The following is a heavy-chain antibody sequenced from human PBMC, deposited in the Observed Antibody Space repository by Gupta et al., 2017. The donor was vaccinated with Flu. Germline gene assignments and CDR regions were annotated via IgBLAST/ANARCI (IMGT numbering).Heavy chain of an antibody. Sequence: NWVRQAPGKGLEWVSSVSGSGAGTYADSVKGRFTISRDNSKNTFYLQMNSLRAEDTAVYYCFYDSSGYYLDYWGQGTLVTVSS. D-gene: IGHD3-22*01. CDR2: VSGSGAGT. V-gene: IGHV3-23*01. J-gene: IGHJ4*02. CDR3: FYDSSGYYLDY.